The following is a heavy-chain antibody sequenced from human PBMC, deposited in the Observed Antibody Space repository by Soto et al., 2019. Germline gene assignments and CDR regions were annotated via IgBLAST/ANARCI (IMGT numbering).Heavy chain of an antibody. J-gene: IGHJ4*03. CDR2: LYYSGST. D-gene: IGHD1-1*01. CDR3: ARVGTGPPYFGY. CDR1: GGCVCIGSDY. Sequence: GSPAIGCTVSGGCVCIGSDYGSWIRQPPGQGLEWIGYLYYSGSTNDNPSLKSRVTISVDKSKNQFSLKLSSVTAADLAVYYRARVGTGPPYFGYWGQGILRTVSS. V-gene: IGHV4-61*01.